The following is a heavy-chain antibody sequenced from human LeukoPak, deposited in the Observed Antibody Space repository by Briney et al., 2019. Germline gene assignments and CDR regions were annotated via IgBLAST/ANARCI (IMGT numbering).Heavy chain of an antibody. J-gene: IGHJ5*02. Sequence: SGGSLRLSCAASGFTFSSYSMNWVRQPPGKGLEWIGEINHSGSTNYNPSLKSRVTISVDTSKNQFSLKLSCVTAADTAVYYCARGGFDPWGQGTLVTVSS. CDR3: ARGGFDP. V-gene: IGHV4-34*01. CDR2: INHSGST. CDR1: GFTFSSYS.